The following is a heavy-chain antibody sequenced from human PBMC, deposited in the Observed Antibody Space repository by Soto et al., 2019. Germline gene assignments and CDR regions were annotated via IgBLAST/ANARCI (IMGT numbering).Heavy chain of an antibody. D-gene: IGHD2-15*01. CDR1: GFTFSSYW. CDR2: IKQDGSEK. J-gene: IGHJ4*02. V-gene: IGHV3-7*05. CDR3: ARDRRCSGGSCYFDFDY. Sequence: GGSLRLSCAASGFTFSSYWMSWVRQAPGKGLEWVANIKQDGSEKYYVDSVKGRFTISRDNAKNSLYLQMNSLRAEDTAVYYCARDRRCSGGSCYFDFDYWGQGTLVTVSS.